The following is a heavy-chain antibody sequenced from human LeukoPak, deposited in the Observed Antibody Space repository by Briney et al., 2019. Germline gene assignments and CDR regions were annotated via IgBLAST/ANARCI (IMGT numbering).Heavy chain of an antibody. J-gene: IGHJ3*02. Sequence: PSQTLSLTCAVSGGSISSGGYSWSWIRQPPGKGLEWIGYIYHSGSTYYNPSLKSRVTISVDRSKNQFSLKLSSVTAADTAVYYCARRQNRVDAFDIWGQGTMVTVSS. D-gene: IGHD2/OR15-2a*01. V-gene: IGHV4-30-2*01. CDR3: ARRQNRVDAFDI. CDR1: GGSISSGGYS. CDR2: IYHSGST.